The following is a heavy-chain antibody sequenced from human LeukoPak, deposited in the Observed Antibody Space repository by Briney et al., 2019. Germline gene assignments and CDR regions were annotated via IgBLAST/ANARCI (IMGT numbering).Heavy chain of an antibody. J-gene: IGHJ5*02. CDR2: IYYSGST. Sequence: SETLSLTCTVSGGSLSSYYWSWFRHPPGKGLGGMGYIYYSGSTNYNPSLKSRVTISVDTSKNQFSLKLSSVTAADTAVYYCARERGYGANWFDPWGQGTLVTVSS. CDR3: ARERGYGANWFDP. D-gene: IGHD5-18*01. CDR1: GGSLSSYY. V-gene: IGHV4-59*01.